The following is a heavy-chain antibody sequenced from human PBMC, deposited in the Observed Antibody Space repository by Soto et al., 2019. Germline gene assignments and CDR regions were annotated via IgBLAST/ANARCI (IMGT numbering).Heavy chain of an antibody. V-gene: IGHV3-21*06. CDR3: ARESEDLTSNFDY. Sequence: GGALRLSGAASVFTCTRYSMNWVRQAPGKGLEWVSSISSTTNYIYYGDSMKGRFTISRDNAKNSLYLEMNSLRAEDTAVYYCARESEDLTSNFDYWGQGTLVTVSS. CDR1: VFTCTRYS. J-gene: IGHJ4*02. CDR2: ISSTTNYI.